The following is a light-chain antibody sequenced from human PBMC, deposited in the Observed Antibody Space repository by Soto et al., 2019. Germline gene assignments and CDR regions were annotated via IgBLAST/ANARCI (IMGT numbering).Light chain of an antibody. CDR2: DVT. V-gene: IGLV2-11*01. CDR3: CSYAGTYTFFV. J-gene: IGLJ1*01. CDR1: SSDVGGYHY. Sequence: QSALTQPRSVSGSPGQSVTISCTGTSSDVGGYHYVSWYQQHPGKAPKLMIYDVTKRPSGVPDRFSGSKSGNTASLTISGLQAEDEADYYCCSYAGTYTFFVFGTGTKATVL.